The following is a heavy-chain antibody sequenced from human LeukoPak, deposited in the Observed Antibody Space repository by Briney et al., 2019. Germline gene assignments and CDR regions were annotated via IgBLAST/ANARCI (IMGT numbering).Heavy chain of an antibody. D-gene: IGHD3-9*01. Sequence: GGSLRLSCAASGFTFSSYEMNWVRQAPGKGLEWVSYISSSGSTIYYADSVKGRFTISRDDAKNSLYLQMNSLRAEDTAVYHCARDGDGPSSGNYDILTGYSDYWGQGTLVTVSS. CDR2: ISSSGSTI. V-gene: IGHV3-48*03. CDR3: ARDGDGPSSGNYDILTGYSDY. CDR1: GFTFSSYE. J-gene: IGHJ4*02.